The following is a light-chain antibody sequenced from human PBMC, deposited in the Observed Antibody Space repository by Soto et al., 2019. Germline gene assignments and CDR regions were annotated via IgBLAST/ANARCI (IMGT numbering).Light chain of an antibody. J-gene: IGLJ3*02. V-gene: IGLV2-14*01. Sequence: QSALPQPASVSGSPGQSITISCTGTSSDVGRYNYVSWYQQHPGKAPKLMIYEVRNRPSGVSSRFSGSKSGNTASLTISGLQAEDEAEYYCNSYTSSTTWVFGGGTKVTVL. CDR2: EVR. CDR3: NSYTSSTTWV. CDR1: SSDVGRYNY.